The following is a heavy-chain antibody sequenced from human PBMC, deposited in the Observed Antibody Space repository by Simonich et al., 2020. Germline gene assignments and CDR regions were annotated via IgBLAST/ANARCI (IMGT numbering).Heavy chain of an antibody. CDR2: INHSGIT. D-gene: IGHD3-9*01. CDR1: GGSFSGYY. J-gene: IGHJ5*02. V-gene: IGHV4-34*01. Sequence: QVQLQQWGAGLLKPSETLSLTCAVYGGSFSGYYWSWIRQPPGKGLEWIWEINHSGITNYHPSLKRWFDTSLATAKNQFSMKLSSVTAADTALYYCARCGLVNYDILTGYHNWFDPWGQGTLVTVSS. CDR3: ARCGLVNYDILTGYHNWFDP.